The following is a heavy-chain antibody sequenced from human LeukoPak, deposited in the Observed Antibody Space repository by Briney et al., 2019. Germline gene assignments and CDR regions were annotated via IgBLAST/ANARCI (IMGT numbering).Heavy chain of an antibody. D-gene: IGHD6-6*01. Sequence: SETLSVTCAVYGGSFSGYYWSWIRQPPGKGLEWIGEINHSGSTNYNPSLKSRVTISVDTSKNQFSLKLSSVTAADTAVYYCARNPLYSSSSHFDYWGQGTLVTVSS. CDR3: ARNPLYSSSSHFDY. V-gene: IGHV4-34*01. CDR2: INHSGST. J-gene: IGHJ4*02. CDR1: GGSFSGYY.